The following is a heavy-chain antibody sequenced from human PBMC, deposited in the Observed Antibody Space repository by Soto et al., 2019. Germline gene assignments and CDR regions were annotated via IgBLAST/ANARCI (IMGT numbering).Heavy chain of an antibody. V-gene: IGHV4-59*01. Sequence: SETLSLTCTVSGGSISGYYWSWIRQPPGKGLEWIGYIYYTGSTKYNPSLNSRVTISVDTSKNQFSLKLNSVTAADTAVYYCARIGKAPTAPWDYWGQGILVTVSS. CDR3: ARIGKAPTAPWDY. CDR2: IYYTGST. CDR1: GGSISGYY. J-gene: IGHJ4*02. D-gene: IGHD1-1*01.